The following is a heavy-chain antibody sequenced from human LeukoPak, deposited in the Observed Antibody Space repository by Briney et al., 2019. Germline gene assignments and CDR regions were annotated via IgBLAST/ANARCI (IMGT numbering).Heavy chain of an antibody. D-gene: IGHD2-2*01. J-gene: IGHJ6*02. Sequence: ETLSLTCAVYGGSFSGYYWSWIRQPPGKGLEWIGEINHSGSTNYNPSLKSRVTISVDTSKNQFSLKLSSVTAADTAVYYCARVVPAAMYYYYGMDVWGQGTTVTVSS. V-gene: IGHV4-34*01. CDR1: GGSFSGYY. CDR2: INHSGST. CDR3: ARVVPAAMYYYYGMDV.